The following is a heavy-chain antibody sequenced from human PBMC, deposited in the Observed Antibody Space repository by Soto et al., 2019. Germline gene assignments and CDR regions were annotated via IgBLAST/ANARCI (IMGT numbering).Heavy chain of an antibody. CDR3: TKDTFGGRDS. CDR2: INPESTTI. CDR1: GIDLSIYW. Sequence: EAQLVESGGGLVQPGGSLRLSCTGSGIDLSIYWMHWVRLAPGKGLVWVSRINPESTTISYADSVKGRFTISRDNAENTLFLHMNSLSAEDTGVYYCTKDTFGGRDSWGQGTLVTVSS. D-gene: IGHD2-15*01. V-gene: IGHV3-74*01. J-gene: IGHJ4*02.